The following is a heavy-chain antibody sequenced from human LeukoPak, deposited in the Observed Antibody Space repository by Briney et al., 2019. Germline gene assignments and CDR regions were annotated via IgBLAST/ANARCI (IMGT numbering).Heavy chain of an antibody. Sequence: PSETLSLTCAVYGGSFSGYYWSWIRQPPGKGLEWVREINHSGSTNYNPSLKSRGTISVDTSTNQFSLKLSSVTAADTAVYYCARGPYSSSWYQPNWFAPWGQGTLVTVSS. J-gene: IGHJ5*02. D-gene: IGHD6-13*01. CDR3: ARGPYSSSWYQPNWFAP. CDR1: GGSFSGYY. V-gene: IGHV4-34*01. CDR2: INHSGST.